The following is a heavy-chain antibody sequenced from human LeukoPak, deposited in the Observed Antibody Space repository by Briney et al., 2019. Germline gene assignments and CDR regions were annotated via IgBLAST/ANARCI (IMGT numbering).Heavy chain of an antibody. CDR2: INTNTGNP. J-gene: IGHJ6*02. Sequence: ASAKVSCEASGYTFTSYAMNWVRQAPGQGLEWMGWINTNTGNPTYAQGFTGRFVFSLDTSVSTAYLQISSLKAEDTAVYYCARDMGSGWPYGMDVWGQGTTVTVSS. V-gene: IGHV7-4-1*02. D-gene: IGHD6-19*01. CDR1: GYTFTSYA. CDR3: ARDMGSGWPYGMDV.